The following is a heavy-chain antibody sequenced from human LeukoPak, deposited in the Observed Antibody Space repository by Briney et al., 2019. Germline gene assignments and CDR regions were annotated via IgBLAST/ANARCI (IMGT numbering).Heavy chain of an antibody. J-gene: IGHJ4*02. CDR2: IYTSGST. V-gene: IGHV4-61*02. CDR1: GGSISSGSYY. D-gene: IGHD3-16*02. CDR3: AREFDYVWGSYRYFDY. Sequence: SETLSLTCTVSGGSISSGSYYWGWIRQPAGKGLEWIGRIYTSGSTNYNPSLKSRVTISLDTSKNQFSLKLSSVTATDTAVYYCAREFDYVWGSYRYFDYWGQGTLVTVSS.